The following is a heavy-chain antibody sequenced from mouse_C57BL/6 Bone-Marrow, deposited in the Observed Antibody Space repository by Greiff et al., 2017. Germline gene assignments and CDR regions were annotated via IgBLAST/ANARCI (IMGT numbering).Heavy chain of an antibody. J-gene: IGHJ3*01. CDR1: GYTFTSYW. V-gene: IGHV1-69*01. D-gene: IGHD2-1*01. CDR2: IDPSDSYT. Sequence: QVQLQQPGAELVMPGASVKLSCKASGYTFTSYWMHWVKQRPGQGLEWIGEIDPSDSYTNYNQKFKGKSTLTVDNASSTAYMPLISLTSEDSAVYYCARGGSSMVTTKGFADCGQGTLVTVSA. CDR3: ARGGSSMVTTKGFAD.